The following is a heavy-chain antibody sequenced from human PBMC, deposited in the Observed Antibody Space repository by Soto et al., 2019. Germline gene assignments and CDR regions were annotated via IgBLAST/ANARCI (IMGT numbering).Heavy chain of an antibody. J-gene: IGHJ5*02. Sequence: ASVKVSCKASGYTFTSYGIGGVRQAPGQGLEWMGWISAYNGNTNYAQKLQGRVTMTTDTSTSTAYMELRSLRSDDTAVYYCARDLQARSNWFDPWGQGTLVTVSS. V-gene: IGHV1-18*01. CDR3: ARDLQARSNWFDP. CDR1: GYTFTSYG. CDR2: ISAYNGNT.